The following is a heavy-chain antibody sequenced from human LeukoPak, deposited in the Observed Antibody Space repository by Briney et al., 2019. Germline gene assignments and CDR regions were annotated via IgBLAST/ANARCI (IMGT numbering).Heavy chain of an antibody. Sequence: PSETLSLTCTTSGAPISRFYWCWVWQPPGKGLEWIGNIYNGVPTFFNPSLKSRVTLSVDTSKTQFSLQLASVTAADTAVYYCVQTTGWPGFDYWGQGILVTVSS. D-gene: IGHD6-19*01. CDR1: GAPISRFY. CDR2: IYNGVPT. CDR3: VQTTGWPGFDY. J-gene: IGHJ4*02. V-gene: IGHV4-4*09.